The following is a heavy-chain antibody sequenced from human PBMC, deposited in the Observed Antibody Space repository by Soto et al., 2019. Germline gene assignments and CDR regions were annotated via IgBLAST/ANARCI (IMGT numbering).Heavy chain of an antibody. CDR3: ARDLGRYYYDCSGGSCFLRWFDP. Sequence: SVKVSCKASGGTFSSYAISWVRQAPGQGLEWMGGIIPIFGTANYAQKFQGRVTITADESTSTAYMELSSLRSEDTAVYYCARDLGRYYYDCSGGSCFLRWFDPWGQGTLVTVSS. J-gene: IGHJ5*02. CDR1: GGTFSSYA. D-gene: IGHD3-22*01. CDR2: IIPIFGTA. V-gene: IGHV1-69*13.